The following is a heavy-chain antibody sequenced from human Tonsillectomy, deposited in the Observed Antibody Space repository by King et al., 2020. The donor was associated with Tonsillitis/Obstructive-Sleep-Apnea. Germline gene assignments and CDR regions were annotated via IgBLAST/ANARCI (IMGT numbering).Heavy chain of an antibody. V-gene: IGHV3-30*01. CDR1: GFTFSSYA. CDR3: VRTVINYMDI. Sequence: VQLVESGGGVVQPGRSLRLSCAASGFTFSSYAMHWVRQAPSKGLEWVAVISYDGSNKYYADSVRGRFTISRDNSKNSLYLQMNSLRAEDTAVYYCVRTVINYMDIWGKGTTVTVSS. CDR2: ISYDGSNK. D-gene: IGHD4-23*01. J-gene: IGHJ6*03.